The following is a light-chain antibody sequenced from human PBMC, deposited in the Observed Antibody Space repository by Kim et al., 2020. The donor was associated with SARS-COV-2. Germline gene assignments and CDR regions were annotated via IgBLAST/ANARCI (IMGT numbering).Light chain of an antibody. CDR1: SIDVGHSNS. V-gene: IGLV2-14*04. CDR2: DVS. CDR3: CSYRVRSTYV. J-gene: IGLJ1*01. Sequence: QSITISCSGTSIDVGHSNSVSWYQQLPGKAPKLIIFDVSARPSGVSNRFSGSKSGNAASLSISGLQAEDEADYYCCSYRVRSTYVFGTGTKVTVL.